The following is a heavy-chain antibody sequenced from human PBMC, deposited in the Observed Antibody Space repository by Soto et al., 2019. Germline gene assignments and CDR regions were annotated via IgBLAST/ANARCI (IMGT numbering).Heavy chain of an antibody. CDR3: AKASGGYYHYGMDV. D-gene: IGHD2-15*01. Sequence: LRLSCAASGFTFDDYAMHWVRQAPGKGLEWVSGISWNSGSIGQADSVKGRFTISRDNAKNSLYLQMNSLRAEDTALYYCAKASGGYYHYGMDVWGQGTTVTVSS. CDR1: GFTFDDYA. J-gene: IGHJ6*02. V-gene: IGHV3-9*01. CDR2: ISWNSGSI.